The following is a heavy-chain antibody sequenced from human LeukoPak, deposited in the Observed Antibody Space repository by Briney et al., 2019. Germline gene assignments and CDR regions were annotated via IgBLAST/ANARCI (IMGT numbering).Heavy chain of an antibody. D-gene: IGHD5-18*01. Sequence: SETLSLTCTVSGGSISGYYWSWIRQPPGKGLEWIGYIYYSGSTNYNPSLKSRVTISVDTSKNQFSLKLSSVTAADTAVYYCARGLFLTAMDEFDYWGQGTLVTVSS. CDR1: GGSISGYY. CDR3: ARGLFLTAMDEFDY. V-gene: IGHV4-59*01. CDR2: IYYSGST. J-gene: IGHJ4*02.